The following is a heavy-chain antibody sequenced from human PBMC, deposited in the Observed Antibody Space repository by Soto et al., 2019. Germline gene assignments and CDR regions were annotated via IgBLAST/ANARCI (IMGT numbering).Heavy chain of an antibody. V-gene: IGHV4-59*08. CDR1: GGPMNNYY. D-gene: IGHD3-10*01. J-gene: IGHJ6*02. CDR3: ARQGFGELHGLVDV. Sequence: QVQLQESGPGLVKPSETLSLTCTISGGPMNNYYCSWFRQPRGQGLEWIGYMGYNGFTRYNPSLRSRVAISLDTAKNQFSLHLSSVTAADTALSYCARQGFGELHGLVDVWGQGITVTVSS. CDR2: MGYNGFT.